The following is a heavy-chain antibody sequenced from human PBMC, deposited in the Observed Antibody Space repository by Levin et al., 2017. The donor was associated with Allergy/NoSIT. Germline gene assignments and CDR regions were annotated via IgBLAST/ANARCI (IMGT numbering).Heavy chain of an antibody. Sequence: GGSLRLSCAASGFTFSNAWMSWVRQAPGKGLEWVGRIKSKTDGGTIEYAAPVKGRFTISRDDSKNTLSLQMNSLKTEDTAVYYCTTYSNSWYYFGYWGQGTLVTVSS. CDR1: GFTFSNAW. D-gene: IGHD6-13*01. J-gene: IGHJ4*02. CDR2: IKSKTDGGTI. V-gene: IGHV3-15*01. CDR3: TTYSNSWYYFGY.